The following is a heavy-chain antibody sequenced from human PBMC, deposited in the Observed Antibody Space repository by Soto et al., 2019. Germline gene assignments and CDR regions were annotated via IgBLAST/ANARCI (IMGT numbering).Heavy chain of an antibody. V-gene: IGHV3-21*06. D-gene: IGHD3-10*01. CDR1: GFTFSSFS. Sequence: GGSLRLSCAASGFTFSSFSLSWVRQAPGKGLEWVASITSRSTYIKYADSVKGRFTVSRDNAKNSLYLEMNSLSAEDTAVYYCARERGGWGTGFGELVPEYTYWGQGTLVTVSS. J-gene: IGHJ4*02. CDR2: ITSRSTYI. CDR3: ARERGGWGTGFGELVPEYTY.